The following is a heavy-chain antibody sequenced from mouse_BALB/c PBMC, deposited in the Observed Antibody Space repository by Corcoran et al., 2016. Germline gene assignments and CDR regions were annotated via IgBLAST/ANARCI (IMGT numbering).Heavy chain of an antibody. CDR3: AREPYGYDY. V-gene: IGHV9-1*02. CDR1: GYTFTNYG. Sequence: QIQLVQSGPELKKPGETVKISCKASGYTFTNYGMNWVKQAPGKGSKWMGWINTYTGEPTYADDFKGRFAFSLETSASTAYLQINNLKNEDMATYFCAREPYGYDYWGQGTTLTVSS. CDR2: INTYTGEP. J-gene: IGHJ2*01. D-gene: IGHD1-2*01.